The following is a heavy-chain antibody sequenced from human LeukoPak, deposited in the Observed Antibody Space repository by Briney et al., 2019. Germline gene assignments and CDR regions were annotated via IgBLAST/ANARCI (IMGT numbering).Heavy chain of an antibody. CDR3: ARSREDSSGYYSL. V-gene: IGHV3-33*01. CDR2: IWYDGSNK. D-gene: IGHD3-22*01. Sequence: GGSLRLSCAASGFTFSSYGMHWVRQAPGEGLEWVAVIWYDGSNKYYADSVKGRFTISRDSSKNTLYLQMNSLRAEDTAVYYCARSREDSSGYYSLWGRGTLVTVSS. CDR1: GFTFSSYG. J-gene: IGHJ2*01.